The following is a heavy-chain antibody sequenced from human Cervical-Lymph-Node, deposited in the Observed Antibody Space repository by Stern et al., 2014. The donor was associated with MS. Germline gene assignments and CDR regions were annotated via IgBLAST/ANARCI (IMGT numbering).Heavy chain of an antibody. D-gene: IGHD1-14*01. V-gene: IGHV5-51*03. CDR1: KYNFNTHW. CDR2: IFLGNSDT. CDR3: ARHGGPNWNHEAHNWFDP. Sequence: VQLVQSGAEVKKPGESLKISFKGSKYNFNTHWLAWVRQMPGKGLEWLGNIFLGNSDTRYNPSLQGQVSISADKSITTACLHFSSLKASDSAMYFCARHGGPNWNHEAHNWFDPWGQGTLVTVSS. J-gene: IGHJ5*02.